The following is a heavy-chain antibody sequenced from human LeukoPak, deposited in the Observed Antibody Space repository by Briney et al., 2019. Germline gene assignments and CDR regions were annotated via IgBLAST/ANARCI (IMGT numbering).Heavy chain of an antibody. CDR1: GFTFSSYS. CDR2: ISSSSSTI. Sequence: GGSLRLSCAASGFTFSSYSMNWVRQAPGKGLEWASYISSSSSTIYYADSVKGRFTISRDNAKNSLYLQMNSLRAEDTAVYYCAKDENERYFDYWGQGTLVTVSS. D-gene: IGHD1-1*01. CDR3: AKDENERYFDY. V-gene: IGHV3-48*01. J-gene: IGHJ4*02.